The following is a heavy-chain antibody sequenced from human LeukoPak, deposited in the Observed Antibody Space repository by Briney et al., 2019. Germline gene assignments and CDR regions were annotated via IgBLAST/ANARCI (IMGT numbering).Heavy chain of an antibody. Sequence: GGSLRLSCAASGFTFSRYWMSWVRQAPGKGLEWVASIKQDGSEKYYVDSVKGRFTISRDNAKNSLYLQMNSLRAEDTAVYYCARGDDYGDYTPFDYWGQGTLVTVSS. D-gene: IGHD4-17*01. J-gene: IGHJ4*02. CDR2: IKQDGSEK. CDR1: GFTFSRYW. CDR3: ARGDDYGDYTPFDY. V-gene: IGHV3-7*03.